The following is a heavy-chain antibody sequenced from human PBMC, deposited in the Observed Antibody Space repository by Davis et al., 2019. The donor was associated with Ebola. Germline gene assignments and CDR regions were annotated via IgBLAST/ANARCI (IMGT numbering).Heavy chain of an antibody. J-gene: IGHJ5*02. Sequence: MPSETLSLTCTVSSGSISSPKWWSWVRQSPGKGLEWIGEMYHDGNTNLAPSLQSRVTLSVAKSKNQFSLTLTSVTAADTAFYYCASSGENDNWFDPWGQGILVTVSS. D-gene: IGHD3-10*01. CDR1: SGSISSPKW. CDR3: ASSGENDNWFDP. V-gene: IGHV4-4*02. CDR2: MYHDGNT.